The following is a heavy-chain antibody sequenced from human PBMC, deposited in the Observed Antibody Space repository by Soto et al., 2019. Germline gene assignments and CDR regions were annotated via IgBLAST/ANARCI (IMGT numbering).Heavy chain of an antibody. V-gene: IGHV3-30*03. D-gene: IGHD4-4*01. CDR1: GFTFTSYG. CDR2: ILHDGSAE. CDR3: ARSRDGYSFYFYYGMVG. Sequence: PVGSLRLSCAASGFTFTSYGMHWVRQAPGKGLEWMALILHDGSAEYYADSVKGRFTISRDNSKNTLYLQMNSLRAEDTAVYYCARSRDGYSFYFYYGMVGWGQGTTVTV. J-gene: IGHJ6*02.